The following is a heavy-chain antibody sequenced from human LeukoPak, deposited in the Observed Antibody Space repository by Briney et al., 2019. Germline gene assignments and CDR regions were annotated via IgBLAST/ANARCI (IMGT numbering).Heavy chain of an antibody. Sequence: PGGSLRLSCAASGFTFSSYAMSWVRQAPGKGLEWVAVIWYDGSNKYYADSVKGRFTISRDNSKNTLYLQMNSLRAEDTAVYYCARDKSSSSSLDYWGQGTLVTVSS. J-gene: IGHJ4*02. CDR1: GFTFSSYA. CDR3: ARDKSSSSSLDY. D-gene: IGHD6-6*01. CDR2: IWYDGSNK. V-gene: IGHV3-33*08.